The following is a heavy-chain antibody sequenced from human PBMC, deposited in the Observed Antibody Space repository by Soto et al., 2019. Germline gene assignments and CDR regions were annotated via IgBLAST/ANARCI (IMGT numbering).Heavy chain of an antibody. J-gene: IGHJ4*02. D-gene: IGHD1-26*01. CDR1: GFTFRIYA. CDR3: AKADSGSYLFDY. CDR2: ISGSGGST. V-gene: IGHV3-23*01. Sequence: GGSLRLSCAASGFTFRIYAMSWVRQAPGKGLEWVSAISGSGGSTYYADSVKGRFTISRDNSKNTLYLQMNSLRAEDTAVYYCAKADSGSYLFDYWGQGTLVTVSS.